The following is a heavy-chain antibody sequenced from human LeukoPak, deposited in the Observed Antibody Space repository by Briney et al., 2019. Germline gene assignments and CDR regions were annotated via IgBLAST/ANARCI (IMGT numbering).Heavy chain of an antibody. CDR3: ARVGRAAAGEDY. D-gene: IGHD6-13*01. CDR2: ISYDGSNK. Sequence: PGGSLRLSCAASGFTFSSYAMHWVRQAPGKGLEWVAVISYDGSNKYYADSVKGRFTISRDNSKNTLYLQMNSLRAEDTAVYYCARVGRAAAGEDYWAQATMVTV. V-gene: IGHV3-30-3*01. CDR1: GFTFSSYA. J-gene: IGHJ4*02.